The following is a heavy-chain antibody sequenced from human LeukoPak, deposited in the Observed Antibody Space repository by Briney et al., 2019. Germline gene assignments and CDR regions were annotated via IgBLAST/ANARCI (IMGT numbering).Heavy chain of an antibody. CDR1: GYSISSGYY. V-gene: IGHV4-38-2*02. CDR2: IYHSGST. J-gene: IGHJ3*02. D-gene: IGHD2-8*02. Sequence: SETLSLTCTVSGYSISSGYYWGWIRQPPGKGLEWIGSIYHSGSTYYNPSLKSRVTISVDTSKNQFSLKLSSVTAADTAVYYCATRGVMDAFDIWGQGTMVTVSS. CDR3: ATRGVMDAFDI.